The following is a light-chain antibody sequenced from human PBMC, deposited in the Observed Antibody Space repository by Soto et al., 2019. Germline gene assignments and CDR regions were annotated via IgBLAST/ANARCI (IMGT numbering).Light chain of an antibody. CDR2: AAS. V-gene: IGKV1-27*01. Sequence: DIEMTQSPSSLSASLADTVTITCRASQGIGNFLAWYQQKPGDVPKLLIYAASTVQSGGPSRFSGSGSGTDFTLTISSLQPEDVATYFRHRYNSVPLTFGGGTRVEIK. J-gene: IGKJ4*01. CDR1: QGIGNF. CDR3: HRYNSVPLT.